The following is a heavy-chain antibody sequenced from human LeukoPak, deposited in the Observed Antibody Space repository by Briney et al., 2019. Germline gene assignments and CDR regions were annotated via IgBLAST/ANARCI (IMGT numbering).Heavy chain of an antibody. V-gene: IGHV4-4*07. J-gene: IGHJ4*02. CDR1: GGSISSYY. CDR3: ARGPWDDFWSGYYMY. CDR2: IYTSGST. Sequence: SETLSLTCTVSGGSISSYYWSWIRQPAGKGLEWIGRIYTSGSTNCNPSLKSRVTMSVDTSKNQFSLKLSSVTAADTAVYYCARGPWDDFWSGYYMYWGQGTLVTVSS. D-gene: IGHD3-3*01.